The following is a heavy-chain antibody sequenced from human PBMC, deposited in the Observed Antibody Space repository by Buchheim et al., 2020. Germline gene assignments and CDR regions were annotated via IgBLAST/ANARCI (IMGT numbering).Heavy chain of an antibody. J-gene: IGHJ4*02. D-gene: IGHD1-26*01. CDR3: ARDVGPGDIDY. CDR1: GFTFSSYA. V-gene: IGHV3-30-3*01. Sequence: QVQLVESGGDVVQPGRSLRLSCAASGFTFSSYAMHWVRQAPGKGLEWVAVISYDGSNKYYADSVKGRFTISRDNSKNTLYLQMNSLRAEDTAVYYCARDVGPGDIDYWGQGTL. CDR2: ISYDGSNK.